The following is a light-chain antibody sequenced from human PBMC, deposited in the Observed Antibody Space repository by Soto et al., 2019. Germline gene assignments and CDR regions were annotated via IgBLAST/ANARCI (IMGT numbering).Light chain of an antibody. CDR3: QQYNSWSSIT. CDR2: GAS. J-gene: IGKJ5*01. CDR1: QSVRSN. Sequence: EIVMTQSPATLSVSPGERATLSCRASQSVRSNLAWYQQKPGQAPRLLIYGASTRATGIPGRFSGRGSGTEFALTISSLQSEDLAIYYCQQYNSWSSITFGQGTRLEIK. V-gene: IGKV3-15*01.